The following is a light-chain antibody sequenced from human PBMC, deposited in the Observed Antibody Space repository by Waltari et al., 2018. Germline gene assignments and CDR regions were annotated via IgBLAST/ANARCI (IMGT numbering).Light chain of an antibody. J-gene: IGKJ2*01. CDR2: GAS. V-gene: IGKV3-15*01. CDR1: QNIRSN. Sequence: EIVMTPSPATLSVSPGERATLSCRASQNIRSNLAWYRQKPGQAPRLLIYGASFRATGIPARISGSGSGTEFTLTISSLQSEDFAVYFCQQYDNWPPITFGQGTKLEIK. CDR3: QQYDNWPPIT.